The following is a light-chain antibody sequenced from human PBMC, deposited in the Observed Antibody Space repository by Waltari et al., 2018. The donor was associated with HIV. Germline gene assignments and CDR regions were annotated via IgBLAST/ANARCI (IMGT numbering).Light chain of an antibody. CDR2: KAS. V-gene: IGKV1-5*03. CDR3: QQYNSYPYT. Sequence: DIQMTQSPSSLSASVGDRITITCRASQSISSWLAWYQQKPGKAPKLLIYKASSLESGVPSRFSGSGSGTEFTLTISSLQPDDFATYYCQQYNSYPYTFGQGTKLEIK. J-gene: IGKJ2*01. CDR1: QSISSW.